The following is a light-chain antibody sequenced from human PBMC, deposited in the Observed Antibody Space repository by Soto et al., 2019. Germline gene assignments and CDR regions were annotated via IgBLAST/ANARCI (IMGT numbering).Light chain of an antibody. Sequence: DIQMTHSPSTLSGCVGDIVTITCRASQTISSWLAWYQQKPGKAPKLLIYKASTLKSGVPSRFSGSGSGTEFTLTISSLQPDDFATYYGQHYNSYSEAFGQGTKVDIK. CDR1: QTISSW. CDR3: QHYNSYSEA. J-gene: IGKJ1*01. V-gene: IGKV1-5*03. CDR2: KAS.